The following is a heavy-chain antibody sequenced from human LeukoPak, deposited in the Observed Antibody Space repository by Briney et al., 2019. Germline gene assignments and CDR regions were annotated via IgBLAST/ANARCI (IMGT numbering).Heavy chain of an antibody. Sequence: SETLSLTCTVPGGSISSSDHFWGWIRQSPGKGLEWIGSLYYTGSAHYNPSLKSRVTIFVDTSKNQFSLRVTSVTAADTYVYYCARGFSALVGSGNWFDSWGQGTLVTVSS. V-gene: IGHV4-39*01. CDR1: GGSISSSDHF. CDR2: LYYTGSA. CDR3: ARGFSALVGSGNWFDS. D-gene: IGHD2-15*01. J-gene: IGHJ5*01.